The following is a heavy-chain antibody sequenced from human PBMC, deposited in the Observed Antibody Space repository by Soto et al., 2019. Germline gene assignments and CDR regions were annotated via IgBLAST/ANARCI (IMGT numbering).Heavy chain of an antibody. D-gene: IGHD5-18*01. Sequence: PGGSLRLSCAASGFTFDDYAMHWVRQAPGKGLEWVSGISWNSGSIGYADSVKGRFTISRDNAKNSLYLQMNSLRAEDTALYYCAKDTYDTTAIDYWGQGTLVTVSS. CDR2: ISWNSGSI. V-gene: IGHV3-9*01. J-gene: IGHJ4*02. CDR1: GFTFDDYA. CDR3: AKDTYDTTAIDY.